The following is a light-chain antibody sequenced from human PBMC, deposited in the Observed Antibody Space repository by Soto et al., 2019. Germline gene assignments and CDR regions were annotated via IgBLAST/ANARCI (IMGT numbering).Light chain of an antibody. CDR1: HSVSSN. V-gene: IGKV3-15*01. CDR3: QQYNNWPPLWT. CDR2: GAS. J-gene: IGKJ1*01. Sequence: EIVMTQSPATLSVSPGERATLSCRASHSVSSNLAWYQQKPGQAPRLLIYGASTRATGIPARFSGSGSGTEFTLTISSLQSEEFAVYYCQQYNNWPPLWTFGQGTKVDIK.